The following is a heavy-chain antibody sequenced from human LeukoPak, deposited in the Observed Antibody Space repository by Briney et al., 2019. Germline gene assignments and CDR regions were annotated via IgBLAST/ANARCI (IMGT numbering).Heavy chain of an antibody. Sequence: GGSLRLSCAASGFTFSSYSMNWVRQAPGKWLEWVSYISSSSSTIYYADSVKGRFTISRDNAKNSLYLQMNSLRAEDTAVYYCAKAPVTTCRGAYCYPFDYWGQGTLVTVSS. CDR3: AKAPVTTCRGAYCYPFDY. V-gene: IGHV3-48*01. J-gene: IGHJ4*02. D-gene: IGHD2-21*01. CDR2: ISSSSSTI. CDR1: GFTFSSYS.